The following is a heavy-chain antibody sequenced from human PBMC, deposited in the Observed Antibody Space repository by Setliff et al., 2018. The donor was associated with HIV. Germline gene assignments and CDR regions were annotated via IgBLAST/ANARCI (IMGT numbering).Heavy chain of an antibody. V-gene: IGHV4-4*08. J-gene: IGHJ4*02. CDR3: ARGYGAAGGGY. D-gene: IGHD6-25*01. CDR2: LDTRGRA. Sequence: SETLSLTCTVSGGSISRYFWNWIRQPPGKGLEWIGYLDTRGRAIYNPSLESRVAIWMDTSKNQFSLRLTSVAAADTAVYYCARGYGAAGGGYWGQGTLVTVSS. CDR1: GGSISRYF.